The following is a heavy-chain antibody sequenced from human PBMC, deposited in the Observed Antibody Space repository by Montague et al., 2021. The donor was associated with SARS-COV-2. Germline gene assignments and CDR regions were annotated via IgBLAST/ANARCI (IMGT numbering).Heavy chain of an antibody. CDR1: GGSISSSSYY. Sequence: SETLSLTCTVSGGSISSSSYYWGWIRQPPGKGLEWIGSIYYSGSTYYNPSLKSRVTISVDTSKNQFSLKLSSVTAADTAVYYCARVGRQRVVGLSGIDVWGQGTLVTVSS. V-gene: IGHV4-39*07. CDR3: ARVGRQRVVGLSGIDV. J-gene: IGHJ6*02. CDR2: IYYSGST. D-gene: IGHD2-15*01.